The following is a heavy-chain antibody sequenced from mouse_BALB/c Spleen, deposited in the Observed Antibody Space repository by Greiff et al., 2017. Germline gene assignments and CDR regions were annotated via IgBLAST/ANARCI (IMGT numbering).Heavy chain of an antibody. V-gene: IGHV5-17*02. CDR2: ISSGSSTI. D-gene: IGHD2-4*01. Sequence: EVKLMESGGGLVQPGGSRKLSCAASGFTFSSFGMHWVRQAPEKGLEWVAYISSGSSTIYYADTVKGRFTISRDNPKNTLFLQMTSLRSEDTAMYYCARSYYDYAYAMDYWGQGTSVTVSS. J-gene: IGHJ4*01. CDR3: ARSYYDYAYAMDY. CDR1: GFTFSSFG.